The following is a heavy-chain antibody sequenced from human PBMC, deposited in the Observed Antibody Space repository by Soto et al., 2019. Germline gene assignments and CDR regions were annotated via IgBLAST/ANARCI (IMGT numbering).Heavy chain of an antibody. CDR2: IIPIIGII. D-gene: IGHD3-22*01. V-gene: IGHV1-69*08. CDR3: AGDPDSHYNDSHASSYP. CDR1: GGTFSTYT. J-gene: IGHJ5*02. Sequence: QVQLVQSGAEVKKPGSSVKVSCKASGGTFSTYTITWVRQAPGQGLEWMGRIIPIIGIINYAQKFQGRVTSTAYKFTGTAYMELTRLRSDDTAVYYCAGDPDSHYNDSHASSYPWGQGTLVTVSS.